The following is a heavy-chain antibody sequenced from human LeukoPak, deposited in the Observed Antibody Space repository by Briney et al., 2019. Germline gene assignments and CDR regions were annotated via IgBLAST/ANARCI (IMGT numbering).Heavy chain of an antibody. J-gene: IGHJ6*02. CDR2: ISGSGGST. CDR3: AKGPRGFYGMDV. CDR1: GFTFSSYA. V-gene: IGHV3-23*01. Sequence: PGGSLRLSCAVSGFTFSSYAMSWVRQAPGKGLEWVSAISGSGGSTYYADSVKGRFTISRDNSKNTLYLQMNSLRAEDTAVYYCAKGPRGFYGMDVWGQGTTVTVSS. D-gene: IGHD3-16*01.